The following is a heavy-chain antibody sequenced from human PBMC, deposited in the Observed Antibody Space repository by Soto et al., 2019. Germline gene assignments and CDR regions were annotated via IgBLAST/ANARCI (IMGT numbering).Heavy chain of an antibody. Sequence: QVQLVESGGGVVQPGRSLRLSCAASGFTFSSYAMHWVRQAPGKGLEWVAVISYDGSNKYYADSVKGRFTISRDNSKNTLYLQMNSLRAEDTAVYYCATEEVQLDRGDAFDIWGQGTMVTVSS. CDR3: ATEEVQLDRGDAFDI. D-gene: IGHD1-1*01. CDR1: GFTFSSYA. V-gene: IGHV3-30-3*01. CDR2: ISYDGSNK. J-gene: IGHJ3*02.